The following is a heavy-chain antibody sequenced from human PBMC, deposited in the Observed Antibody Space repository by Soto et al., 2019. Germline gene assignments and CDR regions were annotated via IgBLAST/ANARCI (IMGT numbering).Heavy chain of an antibody. CDR2: ISGSGGST. J-gene: IGHJ6*02. V-gene: IGHV3-23*01. D-gene: IGHD3-3*01. Sequence: GGSLRLSCAASGFTFSSYAMSWVRQAPGKGLEWVSAISGSGGSTYYADSVKGRFTISRDNSKNTLYLQMNSLRAEDTAVYYCPKDDFWSGYYYYYYYGMDVWGQGTTVTVSS. CDR3: PKDDFWSGYYYYYYYGMDV. CDR1: GFTFSSYA.